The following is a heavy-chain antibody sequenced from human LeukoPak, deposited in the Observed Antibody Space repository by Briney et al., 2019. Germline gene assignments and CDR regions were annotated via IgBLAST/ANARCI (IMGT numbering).Heavy chain of an antibody. CDR2: ISYDGSNK. CDR1: GFTFSSYA. D-gene: IGHD3-22*01. Sequence: GRFLRLSCAASGFTFSSYAMHWVRQAPGKGLEWVAVISYDGSNKYYADSVKGRFTISRDNSKNTLYLQMNSLRAEDTAVYYCARDQHDSSGYYTDYWGQGTLVTVSS. V-gene: IGHV3-30-3*01. CDR3: ARDQHDSSGYYTDY. J-gene: IGHJ4*02.